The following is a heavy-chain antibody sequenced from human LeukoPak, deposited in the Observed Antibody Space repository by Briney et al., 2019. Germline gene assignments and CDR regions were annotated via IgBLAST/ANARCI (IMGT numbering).Heavy chain of an antibody. Sequence: SETLSLTCAVSGGSISSSSYYWGWIRQPPGKGLEWIGSIYYSGSTYYNPSLKSRVTISVDTSKNQFSLKLSSVTAADTAVYYCASVGPMVRGVIMSYYYYYMDVWGKGTTVTISS. D-gene: IGHD3-10*01. V-gene: IGHV4-39*01. CDR2: IYYSGST. J-gene: IGHJ6*03. CDR3: ASVGPMVRGVIMSYYYYYMDV. CDR1: GGSISSSSYY.